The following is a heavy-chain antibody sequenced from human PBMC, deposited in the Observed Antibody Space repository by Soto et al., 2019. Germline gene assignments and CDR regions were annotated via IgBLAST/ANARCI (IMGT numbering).Heavy chain of an antibody. CDR3: ASRRGPMAAAGTFDY. V-gene: IGHV4-39*02. CDR2: IYYSGRT. CDR1: GGSISSSSYY. J-gene: IGHJ4*02. Sequence: QLQLQESGPGLVKPSETLSLTCTVSGGSISSSSYYWGWIRQPPGKGLEWIGSIYYSGRTYYNPSPKSRVNISVHTSKNHFSLKLGSVTAADTAVYYCASRRGPMAAAGTFDYWGQGTLVTVSS. D-gene: IGHD6-13*01.